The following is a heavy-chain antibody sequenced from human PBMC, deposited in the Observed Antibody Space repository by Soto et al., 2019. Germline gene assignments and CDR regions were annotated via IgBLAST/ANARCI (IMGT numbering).Heavy chain of an antibody. CDR2: IWYDGSNK. J-gene: IGHJ4*02. D-gene: IGHD6-25*01. CDR3: ARDSGERG. Sequence: QVQLVESGGGVVQPGRSLRLSCAASGFTFSSDGMHWVRQAPGKGLEWVAGIWYDGSNKYYAESVKGRFTISRDNSKNTLYLQMNSLRAEDTAVYYCARDSGERGWGQGTLVTVAS. CDR1: GFTFSSDG. V-gene: IGHV3-33*01.